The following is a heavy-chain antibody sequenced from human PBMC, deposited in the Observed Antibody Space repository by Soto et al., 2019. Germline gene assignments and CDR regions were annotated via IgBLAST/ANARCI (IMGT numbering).Heavy chain of an antibody. D-gene: IGHD2-15*01. J-gene: IGHJ4*02. CDR2: XXYDESIH. CDR3: AKELGYRCSATSCYSYAFDY. Sequence: GGSLRLSXXASXXXXXXXXXXXXXQAPGXGLEWVXXXXYDESIHHYRDSVKGRFTTSRDNSKNTLYLQMNSLRAEDTAVYYCAKELGYRCSATSCYSYAFDYWGQGTLVTVSS. V-gene: IGHV3-30*02. CDR1: XXXXXXXX.